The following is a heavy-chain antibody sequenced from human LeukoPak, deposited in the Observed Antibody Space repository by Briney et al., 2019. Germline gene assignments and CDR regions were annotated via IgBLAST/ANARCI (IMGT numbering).Heavy chain of an antibody. CDR1: GFTFSSYA. CDR3: ARDRTTTGVSGYDLDY. D-gene: IGHD5-12*01. CDR2: ISYDGSNK. Sequence: GGSLRLSCAASGFTFSSYAMHWVRQAPGKGLEWVAAISYDGSNKYYADSVKGRFNISRGNSKNTLYLQMNSLRAEDTAVYYCARDRTTTGVSGYDLDYWGQGTLVTVSS. V-gene: IGHV3-30*01. J-gene: IGHJ4*02.